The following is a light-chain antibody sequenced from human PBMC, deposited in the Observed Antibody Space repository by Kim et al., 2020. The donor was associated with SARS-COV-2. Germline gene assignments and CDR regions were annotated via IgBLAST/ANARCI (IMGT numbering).Light chain of an antibody. CDR1: HNLNNNH. CDR2: CAS. Sequence: STGERVTPTFSASHNLNNNHLAAHQQKPGQAPRLLIYCASNRAAASPDRFSGSGSGTDFTIPISRLVPEDVAVYYCQQSGSSPRTFGPGTKVDIK. J-gene: IGKJ1*01. V-gene: IGKV3-20*01. CDR3: QQSGSSPRT.